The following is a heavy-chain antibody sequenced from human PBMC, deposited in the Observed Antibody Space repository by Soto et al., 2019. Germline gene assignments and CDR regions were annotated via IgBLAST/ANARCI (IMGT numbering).Heavy chain of an antibody. J-gene: IGHJ4*02. CDR3: AKDVGAAGAFDS. D-gene: IGHD6-13*01. CDR1: GFDFSAYA. V-gene: IGHV3-23*01. Sequence: DVQLLDSGGGLVQPGGSLRLSCAASGFDFSAYAMSWVRQAPGKGLEWVSGITGRGDTTDYADSVRGRFTISRDNSKKTVYLQINSLRGEDTAVYYCAKDVGAAGAFDSWGQGTLVTVSS. CDR2: ITGRGDTT.